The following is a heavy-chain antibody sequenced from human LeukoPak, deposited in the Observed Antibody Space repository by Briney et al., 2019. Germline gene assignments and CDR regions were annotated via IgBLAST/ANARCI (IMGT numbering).Heavy chain of an antibody. J-gene: IGHJ4*02. CDR1: GYTFTGYY. CDR2: INPTSGGT. Sequence: ASVKVSCKASGYTFTGYYMHWVRQAPGQGGEGMVCINPTSGGTNYSQKFQRRLTITSDTSISTAYMELSRLRSDDTAVYYCAKSKRGIAVAEDYWGQGTLVTVSS. D-gene: IGHD6-19*01. V-gene: IGHV1-2*02. CDR3: AKSKRGIAVAEDY.